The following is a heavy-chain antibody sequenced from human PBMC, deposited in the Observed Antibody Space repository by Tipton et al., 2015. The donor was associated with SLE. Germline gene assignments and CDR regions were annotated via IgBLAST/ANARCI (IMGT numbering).Heavy chain of an antibody. CDR2: ITHSGSA. J-gene: IGHJ4*02. CDR1: GGSFSAYY. Sequence: AGLVKPSGTLSLTCAVYGGSFSAYYWSWIRQSPGKGLEWIGEITHSGSAKYNPSLKSRVTVSVDTSKNQFSLKLSSVTAADTAVYTCARHYNLFSAFDSWGQGTLVTVSS. V-gene: IGHV4-34*01. D-gene: IGHD3-3*01. CDR3: ARHYNLFSAFDS.